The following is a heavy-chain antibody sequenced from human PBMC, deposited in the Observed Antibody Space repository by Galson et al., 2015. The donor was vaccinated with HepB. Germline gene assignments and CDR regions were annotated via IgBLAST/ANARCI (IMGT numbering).Heavy chain of an antibody. J-gene: IGHJ6*02. CDR3: VRGWSGVGYYYGMDV. CDR1: GGTFSRYT. V-gene: IGHV1-69*13. CDR2: IIPIFGTA. Sequence: SVKVSCKASGGTFSRYTISWVRQAPRQGLEWMGGIIPIFGTANYAQKFQGRVTITADESTSTAYMELSSLRSEDTAVYYCVRGWSGVGYYYGMDVWGQGTTVTVSS. D-gene: IGHD2-8*01.